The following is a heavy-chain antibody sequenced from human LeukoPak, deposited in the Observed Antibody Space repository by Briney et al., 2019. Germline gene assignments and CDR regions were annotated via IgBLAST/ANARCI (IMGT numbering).Heavy chain of an antibody. D-gene: IGHD3-3*01. V-gene: IGHV4-30-2*01. Sequence: SETLSLTCAISGGSISSGGYSWSWIRQPPGKGLEWIGYIYHSGSTYYNPSLKSRVTISVDRSKNQFSLKLSSVTAADTAVYYCARGRITIFGVVNHFDYWGQGTLVTVSS. CDR3: ARGRITIFGVVNHFDY. J-gene: IGHJ4*02. CDR1: GGSISSGGYS. CDR2: IYHSGST.